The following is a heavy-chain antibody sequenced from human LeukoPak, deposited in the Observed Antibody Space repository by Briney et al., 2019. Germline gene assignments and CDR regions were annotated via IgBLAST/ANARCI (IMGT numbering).Heavy chain of an antibody. Sequence: SETLSLTCTVSGGSISSYYWSWIRQPPGKGLEWIGYIYYSGSTNYNPSLKSRVTISVDTSKNQFSLKLSSVTAADTAVYYCAREAVVAATPDYYYYMDVWGKGTTVTVSS. CDR2: IYYSGST. CDR1: GGSISSYY. CDR3: AREAVVAATPDYYYYMDV. V-gene: IGHV4-59*01. J-gene: IGHJ6*03. D-gene: IGHD2-15*01.